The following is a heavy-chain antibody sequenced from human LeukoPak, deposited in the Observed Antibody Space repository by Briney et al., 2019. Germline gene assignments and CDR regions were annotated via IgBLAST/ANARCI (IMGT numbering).Heavy chain of an antibody. V-gene: IGHV3-30-3*01. Sequence: GGSLRLSCAASGFTFSSYAMHWVRQAPGKGLEWVAVISYDGSNKYYADSVKGRLTISRDNSKNTLYLQMNSLRAEDTAVYYCARDRGDSAFDIWGQGTMVTVSS. CDR1: GFTFSSYA. CDR3: ARDRGDSAFDI. D-gene: IGHD3-16*01. CDR2: ISYDGSNK. J-gene: IGHJ3*02.